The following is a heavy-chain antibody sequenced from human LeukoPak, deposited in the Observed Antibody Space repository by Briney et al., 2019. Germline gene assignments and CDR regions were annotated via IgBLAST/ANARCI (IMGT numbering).Heavy chain of an antibody. CDR3: ARDYYDSSGSSKNFDY. Sequence: ASVKVSCKASGYTFTSYGISWVRQAPGQGLEWMGWISAYNGNTNYAQKLQGRVTMTTDTSTSTAYMELRSLRSDDTAVYYCARDYYDSSGSSKNFDYWGQGTLVIVSS. D-gene: IGHD3-22*01. CDR1: GYTFTSYG. J-gene: IGHJ4*02. V-gene: IGHV1-18*01. CDR2: ISAYNGNT.